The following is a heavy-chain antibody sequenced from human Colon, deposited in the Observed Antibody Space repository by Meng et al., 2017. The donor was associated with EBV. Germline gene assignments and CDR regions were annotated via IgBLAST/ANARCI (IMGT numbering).Heavy chain of an antibody. CDR2: IYYTGST. CDR1: GGSISGYY. CDR3: AQYIRVAGTYYLDH. Sequence: QGSGPGLGKPSGTLSLTCSVSGGSISGYYWSWIRQSPGMELEWIGYIYYTGSTNYSPSLERRATFSVDTSKNQFSLRLTSVTAADTAKYYCAQYIRVAGTYYLDHWGPGILVTVSS. J-gene: IGHJ4*02. V-gene: IGHV4-59*03. D-gene: IGHD2/OR15-2a*01.